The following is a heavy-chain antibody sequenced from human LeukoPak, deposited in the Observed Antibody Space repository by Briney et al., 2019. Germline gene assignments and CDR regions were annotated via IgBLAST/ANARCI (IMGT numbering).Heavy chain of an antibody. CDR1: GGSISTFF. J-gene: IGHJ4*02. CDR2: IYTGTT. D-gene: IGHD1-1*01. Sequence: PSETLSLTCTVSGGSISTFFWTWIRQSAGKGLEWIGRIYTGTTYYNPSLESRATISVDTSNNRFSLKLTSLTAADTAVYYCARGTEMTSFDYWGRGSLVTVSS. V-gene: IGHV4-4*07. CDR3: ARGTEMTSFDY.